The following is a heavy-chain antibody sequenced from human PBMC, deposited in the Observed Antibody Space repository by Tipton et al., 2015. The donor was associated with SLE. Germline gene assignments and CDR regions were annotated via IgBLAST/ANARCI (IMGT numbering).Heavy chain of an antibody. D-gene: IGHD2-15*01. CDR2: IYYSGST. CDR1: NGSFSSYY. J-gene: IGHJ6*03. Sequence: TLSLTCAVYNGSFSSYYWSWIRQPPGKGLEWIGYIYYSGSTNYNPSLKSRVTISVDTSKNQFSLKLSSVTAADTAVYYCARAARISSYYYYYYMDVWGKGTTVTVSS. CDR3: ARAARISSYYYYYYMDV. V-gene: IGHV4-59*01.